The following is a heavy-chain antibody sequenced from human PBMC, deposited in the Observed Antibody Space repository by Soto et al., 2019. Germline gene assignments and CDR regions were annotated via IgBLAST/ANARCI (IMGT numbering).Heavy chain of an antibody. CDR1: GFTFRSYG. CDR3: ARDRLVPYGYGMDV. Sequence: QMQLVESGGGVVQPGRSLRLSCAASGFTFRSYGIHWVRQAPGKGLEWVALIWFDGSKKYYVYSVTGRFAVSRDNSKNTLYLQMNSLRVEDTAVYYCARDRLVPYGYGMDVWGQGTTVTVSS. CDR2: IWFDGSKK. D-gene: IGHD2-2*01. J-gene: IGHJ6*02. V-gene: IGHV3-33*01.